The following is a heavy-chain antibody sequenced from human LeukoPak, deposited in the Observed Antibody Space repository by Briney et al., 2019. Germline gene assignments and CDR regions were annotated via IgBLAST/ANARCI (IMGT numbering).Heavy chain of an antibody. CDR2: MSGSGSRT. D-gene: IGHD3-3*01. V-gene: IGHV3-23*01. CDR3: AREASSYSKLYDFWSGYYSGVTSYYYYMDV. CDR1: GFIFSNYG. Sequence: GGSLRLSCAASGFIFSNYGMSWVRQAPGKGLEWVSAMSGSGSRTYYADSVKGRFTISRDNSKNTLYLQMNSLRAEDTAVYYCAREASSYSKLYDFWSGYYSGVTSYYYYMDVWGKGTTVTVSS. J-gene: IGHJ6*03.